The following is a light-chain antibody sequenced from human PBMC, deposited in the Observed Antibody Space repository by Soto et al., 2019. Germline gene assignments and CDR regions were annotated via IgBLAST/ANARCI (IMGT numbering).Light chain of an antibody. CDR3: QQYGISPTWT. CDR2: GAF. J-gene: IGKJ1*01. Sequence: ELVLTQSPGTLALSPGAGATRSCRASQSVSSSYLAWYQQKPGQAPRLLIYGAFSRANGIPDRFSGSGSGTDFTLTISRLEPEDFAVYYCQQYGISPTWTFGQGTKVDIK. CDR1: QSVSSSY. V-gene: IGKV3-20*01.